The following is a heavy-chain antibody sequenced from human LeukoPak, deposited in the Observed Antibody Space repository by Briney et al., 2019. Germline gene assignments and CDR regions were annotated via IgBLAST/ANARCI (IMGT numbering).Heavy chain of an antibody. D-gene: IGHD1-26*01. J-gene: IGHJ4*02. CDR2: IWYDGSKK. Sequence: PGGSLRPSCAASGFIFSSYGFYWVRQAPGKGLEWVALIWYDGSKKYYGDSVKGRFTISRDDSKDTLYLQMDSLTDEDTTVYYCARDLSLGSLDFDYRGQGTLVTVSS. CDR3: ARDLSLGSLDFDY. V-gene: IGHV3-33*07. CDR1: GFIFSSYG.